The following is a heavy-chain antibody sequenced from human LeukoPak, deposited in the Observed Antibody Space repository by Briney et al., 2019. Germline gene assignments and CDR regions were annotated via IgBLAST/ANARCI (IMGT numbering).Heavy chain of an antibody. CDR2: INPNSGGT. CDR1: GYTFTGYY. V-gene: IGHV1-2*02. Sequence: ASVKVSCKASGYTFTGYYMHWVRQAPGQGLEWMGWINPNSGGTNYAQKFQGRVTMTRDTSISTAYMELSRLRSDDTAVYYCARSPRSGSAMAGWAADIWGQGTMVTVSS. J-gene: IGHJ3*02. D-gene: IGHD3-3*01. CDR3: ARSPRSGSAMAGWAADI.